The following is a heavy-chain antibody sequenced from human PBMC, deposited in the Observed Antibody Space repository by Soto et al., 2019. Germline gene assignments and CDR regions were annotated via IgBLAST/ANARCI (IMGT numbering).Heavy chain of an antibody. CDR3: ARDMGDHYDFWSGQSGGFDY. CDR1: GGSISSYY. V-gene: IGHV4-4*07. J-gene: IGHJ4*02. CDR2: IYTSGST. D-gene: IGHD3-3*01. Sequence: CTVSGGSISSYYWSWIRQPAGKGLEWIGRIYTSGSTNYNPSLKSRVTMSVDTSKNQFSLKLSSVTAADTAVYYCARDMGDHYDFWSGQSGGFDYWGQGTLVTVSS.